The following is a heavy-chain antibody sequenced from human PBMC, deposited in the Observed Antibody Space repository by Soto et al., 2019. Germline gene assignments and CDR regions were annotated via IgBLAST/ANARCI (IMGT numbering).Heavy chain of an antibody. V-gene: IGHV3-30*18. CDR2: MSFDGGNK. D-gene: IGHD7-27*01. Sequence: GGSLRLSCAASGFSFSSYAMHWVRQAPGKGLEWVAIMSFDGGNKYYADSVKGRITISRDNSKNTLYLQMDSLRAEDTAVYYCAKDYNWGHRYQYSGMDVWGQGTTVTVSS. CDR1: GFSFSSYA. J-gene: IGHJ6*02. CDR3: AKDYNWGHRYQYSGMDV.